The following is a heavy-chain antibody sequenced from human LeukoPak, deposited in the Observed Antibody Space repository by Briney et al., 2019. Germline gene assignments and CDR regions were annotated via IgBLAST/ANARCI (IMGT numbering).Heavy chain of an antibody. Sequence: PGGSLRLSCVASGFTFSSYWMSWVRQAPGKGLEWVANIKQDGSEKYYVDSVKGRFTISRDNAKNSLYLQMNSLRAEDTAVYYCARDCLGYFDYWGQGTLVTVSS. CDR3: ARDCLGYFDY. CDR1: GFTFSSYW. D-gene: IGHD3-16*01. J-gene: IGHJ4*02. V-gene: IGHV3-7*01. CDR2: IKQDGSEK.